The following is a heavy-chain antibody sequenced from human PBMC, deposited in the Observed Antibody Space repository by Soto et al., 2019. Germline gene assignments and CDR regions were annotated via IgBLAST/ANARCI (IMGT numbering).Heavy chain of an antibody. CDR1: GFTFSSYG. D-gene: IGHD6-19*01. CDR3: ARDPEEQWLVGSYYYGMDV. Sequence: VQLVESGGGVVQPGRSLRLSCAASGFTFSSYGMHWVRQAPGKGLEWVAVIWYDGSNKYYADSVKGRFTISRDNSKNTLYLQMNSLRAEDTAVYYCARDPEEQWLVGSYYYGMDVWGQGTTVTVSS. J-gene: IGHJ6*02. CDR2: IWYDGSNK. V-gene: IGHV3-33*01.